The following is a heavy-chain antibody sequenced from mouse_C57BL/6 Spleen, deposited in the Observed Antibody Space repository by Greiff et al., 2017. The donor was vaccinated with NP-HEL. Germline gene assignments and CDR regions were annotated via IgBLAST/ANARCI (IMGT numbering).Heavy chain of an antibody. CDR3: ARDYYGSSPAWFAY. V-gene: IGHV1-81*01. D-gene: IGHD1-1*01. Sequence: VQWVESGAELARPGASVKLSCKASGYTFTSYGISWVKQRTGQGLEWIGEIYPRSGNTYYNEKFKGKATLTADKSSSTAYMELRSLTSEDSAVYFCARDYYGSSPAWFAYWGQGTLVTVSA. J-gene: IGHJ3*01. CDR2: IYPRSGNT. CDR1: GYTFTSYG.